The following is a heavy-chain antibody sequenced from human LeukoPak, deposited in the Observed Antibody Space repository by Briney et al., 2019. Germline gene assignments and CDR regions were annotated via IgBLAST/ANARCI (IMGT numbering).Heavy chain of an antibody. Sequence: GGSLRLSCAASGFTFSSYSMNWVRQAPGKGLEWVSSISSSSSYIYYADSVKGRFTISRDNAKNSLYLQMNSLRAEDTAVYYCARAPLGYCTNGVCYRNWFDPWGQGTLVTVSS. D-gene: IGHD2-8*01. CDR1: GFTFSSYS. V-gene: IGHV3-21*01. CDR3: ARAPLGYCTNGVCYRNWFDP. J-gene: IGHJ5*02. CDR2: ISSSSSYI.